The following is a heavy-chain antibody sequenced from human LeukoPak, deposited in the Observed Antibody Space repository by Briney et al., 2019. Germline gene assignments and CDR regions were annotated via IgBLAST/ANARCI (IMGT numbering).Heavy chain of an antibody. CDR3: ARAYMTATRHFDY. V-gene: IGHV1-69*13. CDR2: IIPILGSA. Sequence: SVKVSCKASGDTFSSYTISWVRQAPGQGLEWMGGIIPILGSANYAQKFQGRVTITADESTITAYMELSSLRSEDTAMYYCARAYMTATRHFDYWGQGTLVTVSS. CDR1: GDTFSSYT. J-gene: IGHJ4*02. D-gene: IGHD2-21*02.